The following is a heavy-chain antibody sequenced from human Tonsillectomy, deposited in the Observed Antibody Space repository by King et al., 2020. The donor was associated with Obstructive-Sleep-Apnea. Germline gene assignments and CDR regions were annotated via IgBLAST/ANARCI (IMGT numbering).Heavy chain of an antibody. V-gene: IGHV3-49*03. CDR1: GFTFGDYA. J-gene: IGHJ5*02. D-gene: IGHD3-10*01. CDR3: SRDGSYGSGSLTNRFDP. CDR2: VRSKPYGGTT. Sequence: VQLVESGGGLVQPGRSLRLSCIGSGFTFGDYAMSWFRQAPGKGLEWVGFVRSKPYGGTTDYAASVKGRFAISRDDSKSIAYLQMDSLKTEDTALYYCSRDGSYGSGSLTNRFDPWGQGTLVTVS.